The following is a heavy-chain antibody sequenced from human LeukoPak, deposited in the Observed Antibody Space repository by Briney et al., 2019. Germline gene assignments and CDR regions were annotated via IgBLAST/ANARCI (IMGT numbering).Heavy chain of an antibody. Sequence: GGSLRLSCAASGFTFSSYGMHWVRQAPGKGLEWVAVISYDGSNKYYADSVKGRFTISRDNSKNTLYLQMNSLRAEDTAVYYCAKDGDTAMVRRSYYFDYWGQGTLVTVSS. V-gene: IGHV3-30*18. CDR3: AKDGDTAMVRRSYYFDY. CDR1: GFTFSSYG. D-gene: IGHD5-18*01. J-gene: IGHJ4*02. CDR2: ISYDGSNK.